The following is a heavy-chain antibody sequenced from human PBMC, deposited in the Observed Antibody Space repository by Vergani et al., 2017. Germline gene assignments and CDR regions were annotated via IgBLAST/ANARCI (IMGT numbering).Heavy chain of an antibody. CDR2: IYTSGST. D-gene: IGHD6-13*01. CDR3: ARHKEQLVPGNYYYYYYMDV. J-gene: IGHJ6*03. V-gene: IGHV4-61*02. Sequence: QVQLQESGPGLVRPSETLSLTCSVSGTSVSSGTHYWNWIRQPADKTLEWIGRIYTSGSTDYNPTLRSRITISVDTSKNQFSLKLNSVTAADTAVYYCARHKEQLVPGNYYYYYYMDVWGKGTTVTVSS. CDR1: GTSVSSGTHY.